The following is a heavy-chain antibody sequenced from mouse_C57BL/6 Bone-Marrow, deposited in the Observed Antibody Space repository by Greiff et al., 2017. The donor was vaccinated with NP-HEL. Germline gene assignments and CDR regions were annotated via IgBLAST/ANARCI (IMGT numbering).Heavy chain of an antibody. CDR3: ARHGYSAWFAY. V-gene: IGHV5-12*01. CDR2: ISNGGGST. J-gene: IGHJ3*01. D-gene: IGHD2-3*01. Sequence: EVKLVESGGGLVQPGGSLKLSCAASGFTFSDYYMYWVRQTPEKRLEWVAYISNGGGSTYYPDTVKGRFTISTDNAKNTLYLQMSRLKSEDAAMYYCARHGYSAWFAYWGQGTLVTVSA. CDR1: GFTFSDYY.